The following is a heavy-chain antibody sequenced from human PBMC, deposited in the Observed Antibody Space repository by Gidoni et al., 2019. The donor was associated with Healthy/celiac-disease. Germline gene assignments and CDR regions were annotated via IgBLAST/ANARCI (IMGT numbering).Heavy chain of an antibody. Sequence: EVQLVQSGAEVKKPGESLKISCKGSGYSFTSYWIGWVRQMPGKGLEWMGLIYPGDSGTRYSPSFQGQVTISADKSISTAYLQWSSLKASDTAMYYCARRKGWADYYYYGMDVWGQGTTVTVSS. CDR1: GYSFTSYW. D-gene: IGHD1-26*01. CDR2: IYPGDSGT. J-gene: IGHJ6*02. CDR3: ARRKGWADYYYYGMDV. V-gene: IGHV5-51*01.